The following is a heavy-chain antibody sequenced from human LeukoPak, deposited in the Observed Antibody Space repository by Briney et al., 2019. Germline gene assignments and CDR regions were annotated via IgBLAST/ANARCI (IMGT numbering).Heavy chain of an antibody. J-gene: IGHJ3*02. CDR1: GFTFSSYF. D-gene: IGHD2-21*01. Sequence: GGSLRLSCAASGFTFSSYFMHWVRQAPGKGLEWVADISSDGSHTFYVESVKGRFTISRDNSKNTLYSQMNSLRAEDTAVYFCARERQDTILHSGAFDIWGQGTMVTVST. CDR2: ISSDGSHT. CDR3: ARERQDTILHSGAFDI. V-gene: IGHV3-30-3*01.